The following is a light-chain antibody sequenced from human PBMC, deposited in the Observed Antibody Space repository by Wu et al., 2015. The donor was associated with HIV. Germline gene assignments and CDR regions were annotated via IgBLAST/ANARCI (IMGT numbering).Light chain of an antibody. V-gene: IGKV3-15*01. J-gene: IGKJ5*01. CDR2: GTS. Sequence: EIVMTQSPATLSVSPGQRVTLSCRASQTIANKLAWYQQRPGQGPRLLIYGTSTRATGIPVRFSGRGSGTEFTLTISDMQSEDFAVYYCQQYKNWPPFTFGQGTRL. CDR1: QTIANK. CDR3: QQYKNWPPFT.